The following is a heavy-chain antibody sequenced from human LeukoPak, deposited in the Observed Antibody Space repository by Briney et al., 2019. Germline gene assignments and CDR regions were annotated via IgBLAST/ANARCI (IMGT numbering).Heavy chain of an antibody. J-gene: IGHJ4*02. CDR3: VSGSNLGDY. D-gene: IGHD1-26*01. V-gene: IGHV7-4-1*02. CDR2: INTNTGNP. Sequence: ASVKVSCKASGYTFTSYAMNWVRQAPGQGLEWMGWINTNTGNPTYAQGFTGRFVFSLDTSVSTAYLQISSLKAEGTAVYYCVSGSNLGDYWGQGTLVTVSS. CDR1: GYTFTSYA.